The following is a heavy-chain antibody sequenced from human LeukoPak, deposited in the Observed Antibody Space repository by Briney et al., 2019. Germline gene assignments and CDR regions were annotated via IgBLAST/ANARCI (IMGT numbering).Heavy chain of an antibody. CDR3: ARGSPAGSGLEYFVDY. CDR1: GGSINNYY. Sequence: PSETLSLTCTVSGGSINNYYWSWIRQPAAAGLEWIGHMYTSRRTNYYPSLKSPVTMSVDTSKNQFSMELRSVTAADTAVYYCARGSPAGSGLEYFVDYWGQGTLVTVSS. J-gene: IGHJ4*02. CDR2: MYTSRRT. D-gene: IGHD3-10*01. V-gene: IGHV4-4*07.